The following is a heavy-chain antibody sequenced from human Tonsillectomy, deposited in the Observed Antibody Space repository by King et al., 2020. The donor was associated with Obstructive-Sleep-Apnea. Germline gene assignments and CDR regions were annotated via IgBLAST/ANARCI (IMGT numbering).Heavy chain of an antibody. V-gene: IGHV4-39*07. D-gene: IGHD4-17*01. CDR2: IYYSGST. CDR3: ARVLGSTGDYAIAD. J-gene: IGHJ4*02. Sequence: QLQESGPGLVKPSETLSLTCTVSGGSISSSTHYWDWIRQPPGKGLEWIGSIYYSGSTYYNPSLKSRVTISVDTSKNQFSLKLRSVIAADTAVYYCARVLGSTGDYAIADWGQGTLVTVSS. CDR1: GGSISSSTHY.